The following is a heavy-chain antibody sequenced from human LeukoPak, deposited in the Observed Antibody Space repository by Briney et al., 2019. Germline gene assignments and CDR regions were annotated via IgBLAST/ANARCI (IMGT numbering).Heavy chain of an antibody. CDR3: ATTPYYDFCLVY. V-gene: IGHV1-24*01. D-gene: IGHD3-3*01. CDR1: GYTLTELS. CDR2: FDPEDGET. J-gene: IGHJ4*02. Sequence: GASVKVSCKVSGYTLTELSMHWVRQAPGKGLEWMGGFDPEDGETIYAQKFQGRVTMTEDTSTDTAYMELSSLRSEDTAVYYCATTPYYDFCLVYWGQGTLVTVSS.